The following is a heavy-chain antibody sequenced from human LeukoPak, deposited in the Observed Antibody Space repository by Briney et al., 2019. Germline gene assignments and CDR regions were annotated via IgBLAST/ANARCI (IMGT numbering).Heavy chain of an antibody. CDR2: ISAYNGNT. CDR1: GYTFTSYG. Sequence: ASVKVSCKASGYTFTSYGIGWVRQAPGQGLEWMGWISAYNGNTNYAQKLQGRVTMTTDTSTSTAYMELRSLRSDDTAVYYCARAGTYDFWSGYLRGHFDYWGQGTLVTVPS. D-gene: IGHD3-3*01. CDR3: ARAGTYDFWSGYLRGHFDY. V-gene: IGHV1-18*01. J-gene: IGHJ4*02.